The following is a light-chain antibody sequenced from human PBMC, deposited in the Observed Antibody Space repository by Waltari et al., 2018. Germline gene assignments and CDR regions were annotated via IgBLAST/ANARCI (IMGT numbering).Light chain of an antibody. Sequence: QSALTQPPSVSGSPGQSVTISCTGTRTDVGSYSLVSWYQQPPGSAPKVIIYDINKRPSGVPDRFSGSKSGNTASLTISGLQPEDEADYYCSSYTSSTTLVFGGGTSLTVL. V-gene: IGLV2-18*02. CDR3: SSYTSSTTLV. CDR1: RTDVGSYSL. J-gene: IGLJ3*02. CDR2: DIN.